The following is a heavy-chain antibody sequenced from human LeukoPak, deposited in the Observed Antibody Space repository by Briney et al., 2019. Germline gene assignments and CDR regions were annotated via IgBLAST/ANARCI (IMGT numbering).Heavy chain of an antibody. D-gene: IGHD4-11*01. J-gene: IGHJ4*02. CDR3: TGHHQAYSRTY. V-gene: IGHV3-23*01. Sequence: GGSLRLSCAASGFTFSSYAMSWVRQAPGKGLEWVSAISGSGGSTTYADSVKGRLTISRDNAKDTLYLQMNSLRAEDTAVYYCTGHHQAYSRTYWGQGTLVTVSS. CDR2: ISGSGGST. CDR1: GFTFSSYA.